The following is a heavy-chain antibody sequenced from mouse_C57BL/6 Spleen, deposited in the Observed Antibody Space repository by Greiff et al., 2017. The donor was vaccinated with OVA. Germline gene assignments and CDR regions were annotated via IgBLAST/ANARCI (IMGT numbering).Heavy chain of an antibody. CDR3: AKACYYGSSYDYAMDY. V-gene: IGHV1-72*01. J-gene: IGHJ4*01. CDR2: IDPNGGGT. D-gene: IGHD1-1*01. CDR1: GYTFTSYW. Sequence: QVQLQQPGAELVKPGASVKLSCKASGYTFTSYWMHWVKQRPGRGLEWIGRIDPNGGGTKYNEKFKSKATLTVDKPSSTAYMQLSRLTSEDSAVYSGAKACYYGSSYDYAMDYWGQGTSVTVSS.